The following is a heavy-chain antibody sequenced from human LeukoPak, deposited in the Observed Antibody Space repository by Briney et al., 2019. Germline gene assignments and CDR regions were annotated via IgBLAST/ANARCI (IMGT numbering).Heavy chain of an antibody. J-gene: IGHJ4*02. CDR2: AYYSGST. D-gene: IGHD6-6*01. CDR3: ARVDPDSSSTLEVFDY. CDR1: GGSISSYY. Sequence: PSETLSLTCTVSGGSISSYYWSWIRQPPGTGLEWIGYAYYSGSTNYNPSLKSRVTISVDTSKNQFSLELSSVTAADTAVYYCARVDPDSSSTLEVFDYWGQGTLVTVSS. V-gene: IGHV4-59*01.